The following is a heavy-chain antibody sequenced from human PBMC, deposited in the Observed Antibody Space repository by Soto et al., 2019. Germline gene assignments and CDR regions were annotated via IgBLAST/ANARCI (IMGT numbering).Heavy chain of an antibody. D-gene: IGHD2-21*01. J-gene: IGHJ5*02. CDR2: LNNDGSAT. Sequence: EVQLVESGGGLVQPGGSLRLSCAASGFSLSSNWMHWVRQAPGKGLEWVSGLNNDGSATYYADSVKGRFTISRDNAKSTLFLQMHGLRAEDTAVYSCVPICGQPPWGQGTLVTVSS. CDR1: GFSLSSNW. V-gene: IGHV3-74*01. CDR3: VPICGQPP.